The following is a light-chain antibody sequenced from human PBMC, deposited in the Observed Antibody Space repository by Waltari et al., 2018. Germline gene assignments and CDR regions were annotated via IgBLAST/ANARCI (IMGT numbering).Light chain of an antibody. CDR2: GAS. J-gene: IGKJ1*01. V-gene: IGKV3-20*01. Sequence: EIVLTQSPGTLSLSPGERATLSCRASQSVRSSYLAWYQKNPGQAPRLLIYGASSRATGIPDRFSGSGSGTDFTLTISRLEPEDFAVYYCQQYGSSPPWTFGQGTKVEIK. CDR1: QSVRSSY. CDR3: QQYGSSPPWT.